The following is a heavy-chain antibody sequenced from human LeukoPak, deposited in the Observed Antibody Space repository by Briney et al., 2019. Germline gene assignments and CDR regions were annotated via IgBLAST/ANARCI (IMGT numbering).Heavy chain of an antibody. J-gene: IGHJ4*02. D-gene: IGHD3-22*01. CDR2: ISSSSSTI. CDR1: GFTFSSYG. Sequence: GGSLRLSCAASGFTFSSYGMTWVRQAPGKGLEWVSYISSSSSTIYYADSVKGRFTISRDNSKNTLYLQMNSLRAEDTAVYYCARGYDSSGYYYERLFDYWGQGTLVTVSS. V-gene: IGHV3-48*01. CDR3: ARGYDSSGYYYERLFDY.